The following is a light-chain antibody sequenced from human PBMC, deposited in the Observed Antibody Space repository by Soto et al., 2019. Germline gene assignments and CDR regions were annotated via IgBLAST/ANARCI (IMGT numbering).Light chain of an antibody. V-gene: IGKV2-30*02. CDR1: QGLRHSDGNIY. Sequence: DVVMTQSPLSLPVSLGQPASISCRSSQGLRHSDGNIYLNWFQQRPGQSPRRLIYKISNRDSGVXDXXRGSGSGTDFTLRISRVEAEDVGFYFCMQATQWPYPFGQGTNLEIK. CDR2: KIS. J-gene: IGKJ2*01. CDR3: MQATQWPYP.